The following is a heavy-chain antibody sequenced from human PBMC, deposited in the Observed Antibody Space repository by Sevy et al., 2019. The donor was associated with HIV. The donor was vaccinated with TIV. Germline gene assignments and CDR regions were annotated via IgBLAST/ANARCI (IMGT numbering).Heavy chain of an antibody. J-gene: IGHJ4*02. CDR1: GFTFSSYA. D-gene: IGHD6-6*01. Sequence: ESLRLSCAASGFTFSSYAMSWVRQAPGKGLEWVSAISGSGGSTYYADSVKGRFTISRDNSKNTLYLQMNSLRAEDTAVYYCAKGSVVVAARRWSGFDYWGQGTLVTVSS. V-gene: IGHV3-23*01. CDR2: ISGSGGST. CDR3: AKGSVVVAARRWSGFDY.